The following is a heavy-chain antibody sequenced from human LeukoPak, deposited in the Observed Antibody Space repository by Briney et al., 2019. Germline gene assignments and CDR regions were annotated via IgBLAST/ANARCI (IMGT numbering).Heavy chain of an antibody. J-gene: IGHJ4*02. V-gene: IGHV3-23*01. CDR3: AKLRAGGAYYFDY. D-gene: IGHD3-16*01. CDR2: ISGSGGT. Sequence: GGSLRLSCAASGFTFTSYAMSWVRQAPGMGLEWVSAISGSGGTYYADSVKGRFTISRDNSNNTLYLQMHSLRAEDTAVYYCAKLRAGGAYYFDYWGQGTLVTVSS. CDR1: GFTFTSYA.